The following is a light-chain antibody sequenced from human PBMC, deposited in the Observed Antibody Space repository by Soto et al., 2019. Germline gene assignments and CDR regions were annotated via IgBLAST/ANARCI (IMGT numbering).Light chain of an antibody. CDR1: NSDANY. V-gene: IGLV2-14*01. J-gene: IGLJ1*01. CDR2: GVI. CDR3: SSSRSSNTFV. Sequence: SAPTQPASVSGAPGQSIPISCTATNSDANYVSWHPQHPGKAPKLMIYGVINRSSGVSTRFSGYKSGNTASLTISGLQAEDEADYYCSSSRSSNTFVFGTGTKVTVL.